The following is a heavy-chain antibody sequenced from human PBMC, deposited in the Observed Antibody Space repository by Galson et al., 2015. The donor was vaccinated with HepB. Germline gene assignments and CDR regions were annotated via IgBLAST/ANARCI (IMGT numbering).Heavy chain of an antibody. CDR2: IKSKTDGGTT. CDR3: TTSHDYGDYDWDAFDI. CDR1: GFTFSNAW. D-gene: IGHD4-17*01. Sequence: SLRLSCAASGFTFSNAWMSWVRQAPGKGLEWVGRIKSKTDGGTTDYAAPVKGRFTISRDDSKNTLYLQVNSLKTEDTAVYYRTTSHDYGDYDWDAFDIWGQGTMVTVSS. V-gene: IGHV3-15*01. J-gene: IGHJ3*02.